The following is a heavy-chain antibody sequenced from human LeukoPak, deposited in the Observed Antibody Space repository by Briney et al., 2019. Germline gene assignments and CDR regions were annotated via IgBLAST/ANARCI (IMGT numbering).Heavy chain of an antibody. CDR1: GFTFSSYS. D-gene: IGHD2-2*02. J-gene: IGHJ6*03. Sequence: GGSLRLSCAASGFTFSSYSMNWVRQAPGKGLEGVSYISSNSSTIYYADSVKGRFTISRDNAKNSLYLQMNSLRAEDTAVYYCARDVEYCSSTSCYTDPNYYYYYMDVWGKGTTVTVSS. CDR3: ARDVEYCSSTSCYTDPNYYYYYMDV. V-gene: IGHV3-48*01. CDR2: ISSNSSTI.